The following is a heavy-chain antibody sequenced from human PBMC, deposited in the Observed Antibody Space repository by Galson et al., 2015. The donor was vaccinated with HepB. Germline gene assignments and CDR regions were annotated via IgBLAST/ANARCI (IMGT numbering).Heavy chain of an antibody. V-gene: IGHV1-69*13. CDR2: IIPIFGTA. CDR3: ARDRYSSSWSFDY. D-gene: IGHD6-13*01. CDR1: GGTFSSYA. Sequence: SVKVSCKASGGTFSSYAISWVRQAPGQGLEWMGGIIPIFGTANYAQKFQGRVTITADESTSTAYMELSSLRSEDTAVYYCARDRYSSSWSFDYWGQGTLVTVSS. J-gene: IGHJ4*02.